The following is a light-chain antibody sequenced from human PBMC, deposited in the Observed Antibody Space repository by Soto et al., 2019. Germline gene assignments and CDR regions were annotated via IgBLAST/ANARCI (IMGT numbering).Light chain of an antibody. Sequence: DIQMSQSPSTLSASVGDRVSLTCRASQSISSWLAWYQQKPGKAPKLLIYHAYSLESGVPSRFSGSGSGTDFTLTIRSLQPEDFATYFCQQSYSRPRAFGQGTKVDI. V-gene: IGKV1-5*01. CDR3: QQSYSRPRA. CDR2: HAY. CDR1: QSISSW. J-gene: IGKJ1*01.